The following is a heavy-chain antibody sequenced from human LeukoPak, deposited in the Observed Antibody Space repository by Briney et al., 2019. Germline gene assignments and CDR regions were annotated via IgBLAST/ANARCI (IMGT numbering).Heavy chain of an antibody. Sequence: PGGSLRLSCAASGFTFSSYGMHWVRQAPGKGLEWVAVISYDGSNKYYADSVKGRFTISRDNSKNTLYLQMNSLRAEDTAVYYCAKDWGLGAPLYAFDIWGQGTMVTASS. V-gene: IGHV3-30*18. CDR1: GFTFSSYG. J-gene: IGHJ3*02. D-gene: IGHD1-26*01. CDR3: AKDWGLGAPLYAFDI. CDR2: ISYDGSNK.